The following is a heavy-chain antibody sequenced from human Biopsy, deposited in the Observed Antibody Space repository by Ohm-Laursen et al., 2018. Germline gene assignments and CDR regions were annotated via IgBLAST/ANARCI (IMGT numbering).Heavy chain of an antibody. CDR2: IYNSETT. CDR1: GDSISTSTTYY. CDR3: ARHPTGFWFDP. V-gene: IGHV4-39*01. J-gene: IGHJ5*02. Sequence: GTLSLTCTVSGDSISTSTTYYWAWLRQPPGKGLEWIGSIYNSETTFYNPSLESRVAISVDTSTNQFSLKVSSVTAADTALYYCARHPTGFWFDPWGHGTLVTVSS.